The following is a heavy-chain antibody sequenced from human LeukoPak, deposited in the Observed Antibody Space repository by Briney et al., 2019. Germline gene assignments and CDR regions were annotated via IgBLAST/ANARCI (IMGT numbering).Heavy chain of an antibody. V-gene: IGHV3-49*04. J-gene: IGHJ4*02. CDR2: IRSKAYGGTT. Sequence: GRSLRLSCTASGFTFGDYAMSWVRQAPGKGLEWVGFIRSKAYGGTTEYAASVKGRFTISRDGSKSIAYLQMNSLKTEDTAVYYCTTGYYDSSGYDYWGQGTLVTVSS. CDR1: GFTFGDYA. D-gene: IGHD3-22*01. CDR3: TTGYYDSSGYDY.